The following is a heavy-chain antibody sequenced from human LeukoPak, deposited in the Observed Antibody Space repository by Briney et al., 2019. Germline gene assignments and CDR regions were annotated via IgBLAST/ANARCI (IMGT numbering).Heavy chain of an antibody. V-gene: IGHV6-1*01. J-gene: IGHJ5*02. Sequence: SQTLSLTCAISGDSVSSKSAARNWIRQSPSRGLEWLGRTYYRSRWYNDYAESVKSRITINPDTSKNQFSLQLNSVTPEDTAVYYCARFLSTTWFLNWFDPWGQGTRVTVSS. D-gene: IGHD6-13*01. CDR3: ARFLSTTWFLNWFDP. CDR2: TYYRSRWYN. CDR1: GDSVSSKSAA.